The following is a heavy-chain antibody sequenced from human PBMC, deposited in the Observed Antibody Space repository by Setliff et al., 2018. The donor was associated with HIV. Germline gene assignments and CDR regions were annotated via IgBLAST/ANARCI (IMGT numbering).Heavy chain of an antibody. CDR1: GASISTYY. V-gene: IGHV4-59*01. CDR2: IFYSGSS. CDR3: ARDRGSYNFWSGLARGDNWFDP. D-gene: IGHD3-3*01. Sequence: SETLSLTCTVSGASISTYYWSWSRQPPGKGLEWIGYIFYSGSSNYNPSLKSRVTMSVDTSKNQFSLNLTSVTAADTAVYYCARDRGSYNFWSGLARGDNWFDPWGQGTLVTVSS. J-gene: IGHJ5*02.